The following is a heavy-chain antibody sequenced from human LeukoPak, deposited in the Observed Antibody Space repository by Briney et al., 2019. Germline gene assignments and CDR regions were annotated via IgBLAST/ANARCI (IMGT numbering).Heavy chain of an antibody. D-gene: IGHD1-26*01. CDR3: ARDLSGSLDY. V-gene: IGHV3-74*01. CDR2: INSDGSGT. Sequence: GGSLRLSCAASGLTFSSYWMHWVRQAPGEGLVWVSRINSDGSGTRYADSVKGRFTISRDNAKNTLYLQMNSLRAEDTAVYYCARDLSGSLDYWGQGTLVTVSS. J-gene: IGHJ4*02. CDR1: GLTFSSYW.